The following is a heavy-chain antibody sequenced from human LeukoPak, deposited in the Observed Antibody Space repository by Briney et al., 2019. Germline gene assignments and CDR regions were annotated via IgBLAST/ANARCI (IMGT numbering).Heavy chain of an antibody. CDR1: GGSISSYY. CDR2: IYYSGST. D-gene: IGHD4-23*01. V-gene: IGHV4-59*08. J-gene: IGHJ4*02. CDR3: AGSTVVTPYSPY. Sequence: KPSETLSLTCTVSGGSISSYYWSWIRQPPGKGLEWIGYIYYSGSTNYNPSLKSRVTISVGTSKNQFSLKLSSVTAADTAVYYCAGSTVVTPYSPYWGQGTLVTVSS.